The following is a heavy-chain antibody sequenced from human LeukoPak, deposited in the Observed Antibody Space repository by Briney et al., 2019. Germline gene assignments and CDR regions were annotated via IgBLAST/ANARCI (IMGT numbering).Heavy chain of an antibody. V-gene: IGHV3-7*03. J-gene: IGHJ3*02. CDR1: GFTFNRHW. CDR3: AKSHSNWGGLDAFEI. Sequence: GGSLRLSCAVSGFTFNRHWMAWVRQAPGKGLEWVATIKQDGSENYYVESVKGRFTISRDNRENSLYLQMNSLTAEDTALYYCAKSHSNWGGLDAFEIGGQGTLVTVYS. CDR2: IKQDGSEN. D-gene: IGHD3-16*01.